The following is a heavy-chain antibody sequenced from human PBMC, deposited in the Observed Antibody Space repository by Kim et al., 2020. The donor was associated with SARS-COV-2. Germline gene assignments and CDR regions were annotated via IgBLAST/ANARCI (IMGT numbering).Heavy chain of an antibody. CDR3: AREGVQGVIKGLFDY. D-gene: IGHD3-10*01. J-gene: IGHJ4*02. V-gene: IGHV4-39*01. Sequence: PALKSLVTIAVDTSKTQFSLKLSSVTAADTAVYYCAREGVQGVIKGLFDYWGQGTLVTVSS.